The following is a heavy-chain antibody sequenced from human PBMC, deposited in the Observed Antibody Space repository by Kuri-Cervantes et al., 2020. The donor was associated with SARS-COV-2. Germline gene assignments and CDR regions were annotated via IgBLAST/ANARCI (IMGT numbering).Heavy chain of an antibody. J-gene: IGHJ4*02. CDR3: ARFVSWATFSWTTGWYYFDY. Sequence: GSLRLSCTVSGGSISSSSYYWGWIRQPPGKGLEWIGSIYYSGSTYYNPSLKSRVTISVDTSKNQFSLKLSSVTAADTAVYYCARFVSWATFSWTTGWYYFDYWGQGTLVTVSS. V-gene: IGHV4-39*01. D-gene: IGHD1-14*01. CDR2: IYYSGST. CDR1: GGSISSSSYY.